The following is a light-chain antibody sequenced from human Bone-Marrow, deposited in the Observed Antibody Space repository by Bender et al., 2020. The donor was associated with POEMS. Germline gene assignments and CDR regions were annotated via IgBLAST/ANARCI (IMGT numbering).Light chain of an antibody. J-gene: IGLJ3*02. CDR3: LLYMGSGSWV. V-gene: IGLV8-61*01. CDR1: SGSVSTSYY. CDR2: RTN. Sequence: QTVVTQEPSFSVSPGGTVTLTCGLNSGSVSTSYYPSWYQQTPGQAPRTLIYRTNTRSSGVPDRFSGSIVGNKAALTITGAQANDESDYYCLLYMGSGSWVFGGGTKLTVL.